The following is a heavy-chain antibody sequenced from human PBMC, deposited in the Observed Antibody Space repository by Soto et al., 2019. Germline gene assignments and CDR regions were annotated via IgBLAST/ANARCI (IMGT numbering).Heavy chain of an antibody. CDR1: GFTFSSYA. Sequence: GGSLRFSCAASGFTFSSYAMSWVRQAPGKGLEWVSAISGSGGSTYYADSVEGRFTISRDNSKNTLYLQMNSLRAEDTAVYYCAKEGMRKLLWFGELSYFDYWGQGTLVTVSS. D-gene: IGHD3-10*01. J-gene: IGHJ4*02. CDR2: ISGSGGST. V-gene: IGHV3-23*01. CDR3: AKEGMRKLLWFGELSYFDY.